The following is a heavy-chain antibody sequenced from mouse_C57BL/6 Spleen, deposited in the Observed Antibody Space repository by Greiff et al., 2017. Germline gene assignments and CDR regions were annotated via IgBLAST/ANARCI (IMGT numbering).Heavy chain of an antibody. CDR1: GFTFSDYG. D-gene: IGHD1-1*01. J-gene: IGHJ2*01. V-gene: IGHV5-17*01. Sequence: EVQLVESGGGLVKPGGSLKLSCAASGFTFSDYGMYWVRQAPEKGLEWVAYISSGSSTIYYADTVKGRFTISRDNAKNTLFLQMTSLRSEDTAMYYCAREGLITTVVVDYWGQGTTLTVSS. CDR3: AREGLITTVVVDY. CDR2: ISSGSSTI.